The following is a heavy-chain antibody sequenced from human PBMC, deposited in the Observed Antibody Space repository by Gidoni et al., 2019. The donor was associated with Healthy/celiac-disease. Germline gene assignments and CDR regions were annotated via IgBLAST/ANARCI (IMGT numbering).Heavy chain of an antibody. V-gene: IGHV3-23*01. J-gene: IGHJ4*02. CDR1: GFTFSSDA. D-gene: IGHD3-9*01. CDR3: AKDRAGLRYFDWFVEWCSYDY. CDR2: ISGSGGST. Sequence: EVQLLESGGGLVQPGGSLRLSCAASGFTFSSDAMSWVRQAPGKGLGWGSAISGSGGSTYYADSVKGRFTISRGNSKNTLYLQMNSLRAEDTAVYYCAKDRAGLRYFDWFVEWCSYDYWGQGTLVTVSS.